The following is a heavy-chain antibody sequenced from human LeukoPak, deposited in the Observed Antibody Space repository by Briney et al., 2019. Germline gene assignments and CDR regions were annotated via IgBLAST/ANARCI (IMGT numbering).Heavy chain of an antibody. D-gene: IGHD3-22*01. Sequence: SETLSLTCTVSGGSISSYYWSWIRQPPGKGLEWIGYIYYSGSTNYNPSLKSRVTISVDTSKNQFSLKLSSVTAADTAVYYCARQNSSGYYFHFDYWGQGTLVTVSS. CDR1: GGSISSYY. V-gene: IGHV4-59*01. CDR2: IYYSGST. J-gene: IGHJ4*02. CDR3: ARQNSSGYYFHFDY.